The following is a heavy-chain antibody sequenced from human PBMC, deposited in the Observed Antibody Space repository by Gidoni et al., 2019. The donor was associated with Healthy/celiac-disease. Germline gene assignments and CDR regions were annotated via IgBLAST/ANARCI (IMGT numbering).Heavy chain of an antibody. CDR3: ARVGGEYDGLSGDDDY. D-gene: IGHD2-15*01. V-gene: IGHV3-20*04. CDR1: GFTCDDYG. J-gene: IGHJ4*02. Sequence: EVQLVESGGGVVRPGASLRLSCAASGFTCDDYGMSWVRQAPGKGLEWVSGINWNGGSTGYADSVKGRFTLSSDNAKNSLYLQMNSLRAEDTALYYCARVGGEYDGLSGDDDYWGQGTLVTVSS. CDR2: INWNGGST.